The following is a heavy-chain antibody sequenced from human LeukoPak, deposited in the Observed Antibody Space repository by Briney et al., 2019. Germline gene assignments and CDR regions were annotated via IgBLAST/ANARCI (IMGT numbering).Heavy chain of an antibody. V-gene: IGHV3-30*18. Sequence: GGSLRLSCAASGFTFSGYGMYWVRQAPGKGLEWVALISDDGSKKSYADSVKGRFTISRDSSKNTLYLQMNSLRSEDTAVYYCAKQARRAYYYGSGTYAGSHYFDYWGQGTLVTVSS. CDR3: AKQARRAYYYGSGTYAGSHYFDY. J-gene: IGHJ4*02. CDR1: GFTFSGYG. D-gene: IGHD3-10*01. CDR2: ISDDGSKK.